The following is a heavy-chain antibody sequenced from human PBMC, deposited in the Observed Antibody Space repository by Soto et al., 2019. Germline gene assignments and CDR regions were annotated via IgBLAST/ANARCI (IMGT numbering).Heavy chain of an antibody. V-gene: IGHV6-1*01. Sequence: SQTLSLTCAISGDSVSSSSVTWNWIRQSPSRGLEWLGRTYYRSKWYNDYAESVKSRITINPDTSKNHFSLQLNSVTPEDTAVYYCARGSPTYGSGSYFRGDFDYWGQGIPVTVSS. CDR2: TYYRSKWYN. D-gene: IGHD3-10*01. J-gene: IGHJ4*02. CDR3: ARGSPTYGSGSYFRGDFDY. CDR1: GDSVSSSSVT.